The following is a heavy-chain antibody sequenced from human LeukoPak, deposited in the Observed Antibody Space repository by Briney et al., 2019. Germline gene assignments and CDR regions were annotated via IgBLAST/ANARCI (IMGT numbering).Heavy chain of an antibody. V-gene: IGHV4-39*07. Sequence: SETLSLTCTVSGGSISSSSFYWGWIRQPPGKGLEWIGSIYYSGSTYYNPSLKSRVTISVDTSKNQFSLKLSSVTAADTAVYYCARRRRVRGVRKNFDYWGQGTLVTVSS. CDR1: GGSISSSSFY. D-gene: IGHD3-10*01. CDR3: ARRRRVRGVRKNFDY. J-gene: IGHJ4*02. CDR2: IYYSGST.